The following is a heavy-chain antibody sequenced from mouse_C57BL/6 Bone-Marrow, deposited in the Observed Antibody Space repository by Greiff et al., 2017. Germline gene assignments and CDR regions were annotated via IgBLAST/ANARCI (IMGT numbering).Heavy chain of an antibody. Sequence: VQLQQPGAELVKPGASVKMSCKASGYTFTSYWITWVKQRPGQGLEWIGDIYPGSGSTNYNEKFKSKATLTVATSSSTAYMQLSSLTSEDSAVYYGAKSYYSNLAWFAYWGQGTLVTVSA. CDR1: GYTFTSYW. CDR3: AKSYYSNLAWFAY. CDR2: IYPGSGST. V-gene: IGHV1-55*01. D-gene: IGHD2-5*01. J-gene: IGHJ3*01.